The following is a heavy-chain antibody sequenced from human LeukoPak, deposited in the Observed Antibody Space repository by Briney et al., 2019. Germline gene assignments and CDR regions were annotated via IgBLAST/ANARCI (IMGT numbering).Heavy chain of an antibody. Sequence: SETLSLTCGVYGGSLSGYYWSWIRQPPGKGLEWIGEINHSGRTNYNPSLKSRVTISLDTSKNPFSLKLSSVTAADTAVYYCTRNNWFDPWGQGTLVTVSS. CDR2: INHSGRT. CDR3: TRNNWFDP. V-gene: IGHV4-34*01. CDR1: GGSLSGYY. J-gene: IGHJ5*02.